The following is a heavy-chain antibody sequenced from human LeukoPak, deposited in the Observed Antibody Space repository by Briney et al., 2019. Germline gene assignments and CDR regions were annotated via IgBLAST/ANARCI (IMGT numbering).Heavy chain of an antibody. CDR2: TYYSGST. Sequence: SETLSLTCTVSGGSISSYYWSWIRQPPGKGLEWIGYTYYSGSTNYNPSLKSRLTISVDRSRTQFSLNLGSVTAADTAVYYCARHSPVPTVVTPGLLDYWGQGTLVTVSS. J-gene: IGHJ4*02. CDR1: GGSISSYY. CDR3: ARHSPVPTVVTPGLLDY. D-gene: IGHD4-23*01. V-gene: IGHV4-59*08.